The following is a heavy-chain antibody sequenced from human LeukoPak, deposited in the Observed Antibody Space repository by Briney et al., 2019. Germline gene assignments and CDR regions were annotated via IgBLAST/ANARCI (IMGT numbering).Heavy chain of an antibody. CDR1: GFTFDDYA. J-gene: IGHJ4*02. D-gene: IGHD3-10*01. CDR3: AKDMGITMALLPN. Sequence: GGSLRLSCAASGFTFDDYAMHWVRQAPGKGLEWVSGISWNSGSIDYADSVKGRFTISRDNSKNSLFLQMNSLKAEDTALYYCAKDMGITMALLPNWGQGTLVTVSS. V-gene: IGHV3-9*01. CDR2: ISWNSGSI.